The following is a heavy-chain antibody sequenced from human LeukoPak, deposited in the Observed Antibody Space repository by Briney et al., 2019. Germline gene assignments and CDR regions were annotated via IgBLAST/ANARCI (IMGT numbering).Heavy chain of an antibody. J-gene: IGHJ5*02. D-gene: IGHD2-15*01. Sequence: SETLSPTCTVSGGSISSYYWGWIRQPPGKGLEWIGSIYYSGSTYYNPSLKSRVTISVDTSKNQFSLKLSSVTAADTAVYYCASLAADCSGGSCFNWFDPWGQGTLVTVSS. V-gene: IGHV4-39*01. CDR3: ASLAADCSGGSCFNWFDP. CDR2: IYYSGST. CDR1: GGSISSYY.